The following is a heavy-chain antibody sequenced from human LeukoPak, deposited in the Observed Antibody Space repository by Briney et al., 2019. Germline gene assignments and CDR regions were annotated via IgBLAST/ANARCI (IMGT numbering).Heavy chain of an antibody. CDR2: IWYDGSNK. Sequence: GGSLRLSCAAAGFTFSSYGMHWVRQAPGKGLEWVAVIWYDGSNKYYADSVKGRFTISRDNSKNTLYLQMNSLRAEDTAVYYCARDLSDPYDFWSGYYDNWGQGTLVTVSS. V-gene: IGHV3-33*01. J-gene: IGHJ4*02. CDR3: ARDLSDPYDFWSGYYDN. CDR1: GFTFSSYG. D-gene: IGHD3-3*01.